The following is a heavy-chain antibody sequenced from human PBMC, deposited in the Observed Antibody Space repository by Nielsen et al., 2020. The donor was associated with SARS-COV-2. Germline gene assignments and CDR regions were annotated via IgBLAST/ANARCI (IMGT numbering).Heavy chain of an antibody. V-gene: IGHV3-30*18. Sequence: RGSLRLSCAASGFTFSSYGMHWVRQAPGKGLEWVAVISYDGSNKYYADSVKGRFTISRDNSKNTLYLQMNSLRAEDTAVYYCAKGRGRYCSGGSCYSILDYWGQGTLVTVSS. D-gene: IGHD2-15*01. CDR1: GFTFSSYG. CDR3: AKGRGRYCSGGSCYSILDY. J-gene: IGHJ4*02. CDR2: ISYDGSNK.